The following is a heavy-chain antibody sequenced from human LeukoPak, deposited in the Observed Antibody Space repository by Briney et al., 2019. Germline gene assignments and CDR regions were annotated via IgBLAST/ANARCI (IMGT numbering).Heavy chain of an antibody. D-gene: IGHD1-1*01. CDR1: GFTFTNYN. J-gene: IGHJ4*02. CDR2: ISSTGTFM. Sequence: GGSLRLSCAASGFTFTNYNMNWVRQPPGKGLEWVSSISSTGTFMYYADSVKGRFTISRDHAKNSLYLQMNSLRAEDTAVYYCARSDNLDYWGQGTLVTVSS. V-gene: IGHV3-21*06. CDR3: ARSDNLDY.